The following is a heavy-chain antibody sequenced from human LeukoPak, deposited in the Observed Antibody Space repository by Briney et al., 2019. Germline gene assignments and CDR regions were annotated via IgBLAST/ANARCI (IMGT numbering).Heavy chain of an antibody. CDR1: GGTFISYA. CDR3: ARDPRKYYDSSGYHIDAFDI. Sequence: SVKVSCKASGGTFISYAISWVRQAHGQGQEWMGGIITIFGTANYAQKFQGRGTITADESTSTAYMELSSLRSEDTAVYYCARDPRKYYDSSGYHIDAFDIWGQGTMVTVSS. D-gene: IGHD3-22*01. J-gene: IGHJ3*02. CDR2: IITIFGTA. V-gene: IGHV1-69*13.